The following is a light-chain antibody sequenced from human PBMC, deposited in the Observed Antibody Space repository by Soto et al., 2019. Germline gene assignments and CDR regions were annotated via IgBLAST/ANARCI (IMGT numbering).Light chain of an antibody. Sequence: EIVLTQSPATLSLSPGERATLSCRASQSVSSYLAWYQQKPGQAPRLLIYDASNRATGIPARFSGSGSGTDFTLTISSLAPEDEAVYYCQQRSDWPPLTFGGGTKVEIK. V-gene: IGKV3-11*01. CDR1: QSVSSY. CDR2: DAS. CDR3: QQRSDWPPLT. J-gene: IGKJ4*01.